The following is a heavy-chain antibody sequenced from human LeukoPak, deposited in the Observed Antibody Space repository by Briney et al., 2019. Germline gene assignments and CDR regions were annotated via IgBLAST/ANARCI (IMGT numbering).Heavy chain of an antibody. CDR1: GFRLTSFA. J-gene: IGHJ4*02. CDR2: NNTVWGAS. V-gene: IGHV3-23*01. Sequence: PGGSLRLSCAVSGFRLTSFAMTWVRQAPGKGLGCVSVNNTVWGASASAVSLKVRFTISRDNSKNPLYMQMNSMRAEATAVYYCAEGSGWYFWGQGTLVTVSS. CDR3: AEGSGWYF. D-gene: IGHD6-19*01.